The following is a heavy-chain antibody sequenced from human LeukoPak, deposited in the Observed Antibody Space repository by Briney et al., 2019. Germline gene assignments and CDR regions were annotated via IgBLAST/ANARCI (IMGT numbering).Heavy chain of an antibody. Sequence: GGSLRLSCAASGFTFDDYGMSWVRQAPGKGLEWVSGINWNGGSTGYADSVKGRFTISRDNAKNSLYLQMNSLRAEDTAVYYCAKGGIAVAGTKFDSWGQGTLVTVSS. V-gene: IGHV3-20*04. J-gene: IGHJ4*02. CDR3: AKGGIAVAGTKFDS. CDR1: GFTFDDYG. D-gene: IGHD6-19*01. CDR2: INWNGGST.